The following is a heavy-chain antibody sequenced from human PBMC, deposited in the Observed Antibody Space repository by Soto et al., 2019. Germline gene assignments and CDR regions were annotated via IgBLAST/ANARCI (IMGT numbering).Heavy chain of an antibody. CDR2: VSANGRNT. CDR3: AKDLSSLGWLALGAPFDS. D-gene: IGHD3-22*01. CDR1: GLSFSSYA. J-gene: IGHJ4*02. V-gene: IGHV3-23*01. Sequence: GFLRLCCTASGLSFSSYAMDWVRQAPGKGLEWVSSVSANGRNTYYADSVKGRFTVSRDKSKNALFLQLDILRVEDTAIYYCAKDLSSLGWLALGAPFDSWGPGTLVTVSS.